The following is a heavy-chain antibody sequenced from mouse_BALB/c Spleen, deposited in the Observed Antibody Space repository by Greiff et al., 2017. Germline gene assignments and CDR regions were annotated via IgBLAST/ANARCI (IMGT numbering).Heavy chain of an antibody. Sequence: VQLQQSGAELVKPGASVKLSCKASGYTFTSYYMYWVKQRPGQGLEWIGEINPSNGGTNFNEKFKSKATLTVDKSSSTAYMQLSSLTSEDSAVYYCTSYDYDGGFAYWGQGTLVTVSA. CDR3: TSYDYDGGFAY. V-gene: IGHV1S81*02. J-gene: IGHJ3*01. D-gene: IGHD2-4*01. CDR2: INPSNGGT. CDR1: GYTFTSYY.